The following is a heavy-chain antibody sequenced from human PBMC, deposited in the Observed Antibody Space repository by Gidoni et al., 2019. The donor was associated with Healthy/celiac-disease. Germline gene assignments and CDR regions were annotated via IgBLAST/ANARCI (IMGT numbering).Heavy chain of an antibody. CDR2: IYHSGTT. D-gene: IGHD6-25*01. CDR1: GDSISSYY. V-gene: IGHV4-59*01. CDR3: ARGPPRLYFDY. J-gene: IGHJ4*02. Sequence: QVQLQESGPGLVRPSETLSLIFTVSGDSISSYYWSWIRQPPGKGLEWSGYIYHSGTTNYNPSLKSRVTMAIDMSKNQFSLKLNSVTAADAAIYYCARGPPRLYFDYWGQGALVTVSS.